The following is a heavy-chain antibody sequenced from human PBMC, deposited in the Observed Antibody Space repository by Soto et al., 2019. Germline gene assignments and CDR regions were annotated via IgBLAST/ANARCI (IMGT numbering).Heavy chain of an antibody. CDR1: GFTFRNHG. V-gene: IGHV3-33*01. Sequence: GGSLRLSCAASGFTFRNHGMHWVRLAPGKGLEWVAVIWYDGSEKYYADSVKGRFTISRDNSKNTLYLQMDSLRGEDTAVYYCARDLGWPAARFDPWGQGTLVTVSS. J-gene: IGHJ5*02. CDR2: IWYDGSEK. D-gene: IGHD2-2*01. CDR3: ARDLGWPAARFDP.